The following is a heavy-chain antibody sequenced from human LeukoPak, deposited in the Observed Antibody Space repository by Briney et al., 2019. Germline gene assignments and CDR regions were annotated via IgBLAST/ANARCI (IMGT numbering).Heavy chain of an antibody. CDR1: GFPFNNFA. CDR3: AKESRGSSSRLIYFDY. Sequence: GGSLRLSCAASGFPFNNFAMSWVRQAPGKGLEWVSAINRDSGSTYYADSVRGRFTISRDNSKNTLYLHMSSLRAEDTAVYYCAKESRGSSSRLIYFDYWGQGTLVTVSS. CDR2: INRDSGST. J-gene: IGHJ4*02. D-gene: IGHD6-13*01. V-gene: IGHV3-23*01.